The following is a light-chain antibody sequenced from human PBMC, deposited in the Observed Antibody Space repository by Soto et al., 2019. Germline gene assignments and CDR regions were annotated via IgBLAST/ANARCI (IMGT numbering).Light chain of an antibody. J-gene: IGKJ4*01. CDR1: ESVDIS. V-gene: IGKV3-11*01. Sequence: ETVLTQSPATLSLSPGERATLSCRASESVDISLAWYQQKPGQAPRLLIYDASNRATGIPARFSGSGSGTDFTLTISSLEPEDFAVYYCQQRRNWPPLTFGGGTKVEIK. CDR3: QQRRNWPPLT. CDR2: DAS.